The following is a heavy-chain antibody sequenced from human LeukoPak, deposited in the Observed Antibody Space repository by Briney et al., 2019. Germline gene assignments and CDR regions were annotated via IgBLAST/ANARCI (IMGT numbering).Heavy chain of an antibody. V-gene: IGHV3-7*01. CDR2: IKPDGSET. J-gene: IGHJ4*02. D-gene: IGHD4-11*01. CDR3: ARDYN. Sequence: PGGSLRLSCAASGFTFSNSWMNWVRQGPGKGLEWVANIKPDGSETYYVDSVKGRFTISRDNAKSSLYLQMNSLRVEDTAVYYCARDYNLGQGTLVTVSS. CDR1: GFTFSNSW.